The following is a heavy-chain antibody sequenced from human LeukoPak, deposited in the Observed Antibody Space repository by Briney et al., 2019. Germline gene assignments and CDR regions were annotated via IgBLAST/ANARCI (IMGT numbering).Heavy chain of an antibody. CDR2: ISGSGGST. D-gene: IGHD3-10*01. V-gene: IGHV3-23*01. J-gene: IGHJ4*02. CDR3: AKDLGYGSGSYYKGHDY. CDR1: GFTFSGYA. Sequence: GGSLRLSCAASGFTFSGYAMSWVRQAPGKGLEWVSAISGSGGSTYYADSVKGRFTISRDNSKNTLYLQMNSLRAEDTAVYYCAKDLGYGSGSYYKGHDYWGQGTLVTVSS.